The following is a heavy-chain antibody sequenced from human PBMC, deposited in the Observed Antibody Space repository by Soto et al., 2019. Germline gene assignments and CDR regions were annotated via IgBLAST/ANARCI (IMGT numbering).Heavy chain of an antibody. CDR2: IHYSGST. CDR3: ARAHGDYVCFDY. V-gene: IGHV4-30-4*01. J-gene: IGHJ4*02. Sequence: SETLSLTCTVSGGSISSGDYYWSWIRQPPGKGLEWIGYIHYSGSTYYNPSLKSRVTISVDTSKNQFSLKLSSVTAADTAVYYCARAHGDYVCFDYWGQGTLVTVSS. CDR1: GGSISSGDYY. D-gene: IGHD4-17*01.